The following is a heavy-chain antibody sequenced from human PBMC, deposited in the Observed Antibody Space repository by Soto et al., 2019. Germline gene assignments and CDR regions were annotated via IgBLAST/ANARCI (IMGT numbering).Heavy chain of an antibody. V-gene: IGHV3-23*01. D-gene: IGHD1-26*01. CDR1: GFTFSSYA. CDR2: ISGSGGST. J-gene: IGHJ6*02. CDR3: AKEGPGVGATGYYYYYGMDV. Sequence: GESLKISCAASGFTFSSYAMSWVRQAPGKGLEWVSAISGSGGSTYYADSVKGRFSISRDNSKNTLNLQMNSLRAEDTALYYCAKEGPGVGATGYYYYYGMDVWGQGTTVTVSS.